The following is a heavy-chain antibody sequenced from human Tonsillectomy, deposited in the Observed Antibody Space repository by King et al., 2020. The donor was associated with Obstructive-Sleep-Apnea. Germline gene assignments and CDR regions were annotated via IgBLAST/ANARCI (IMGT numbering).Heavy chain of an antibody. V-gene: IGHV1-18*01. D-gene: IGHD4-17*01. CDR3: AMTTVTTGENYYYYGMDV. CDR1: GYTFTSYC. J-gene: IGHJ6*02. Sequence: QLVQSGAEVKKPGASVKVSCKASGYTFTSYCISWVRQAPGQGLEWMGWISAYNGNTNYSQKLQGRVTMTTDTSTSTAYMELRSLRSDDTAVYYCAMTTVTTGENYYYYGMDVWGQGTTVTVSS. CDR2: ISAYNGNT.